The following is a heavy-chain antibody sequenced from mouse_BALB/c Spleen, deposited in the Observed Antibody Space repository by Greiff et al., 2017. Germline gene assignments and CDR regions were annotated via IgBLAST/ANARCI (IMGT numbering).Heavy chain of an antibody. CDR2: IDPANGNT. Sequence: EVQLQQSGAELVKPGASVKLSCTASGFNIKDTYMHWVKQRPEQGLEWIGRIDPANGNTKYDPKFQGKATITADTSSNTAYLQLSSLTSEDTAVYYCARGGITTRSYFDVWGAGTTVTVSS. CDR1: GFNIKDTY. J-gene: IGHJ1*01. CDR3: ARGGITTRSYFDV. D-gene: IGHD2-4*01. V-gene: IGHV14-3*02.